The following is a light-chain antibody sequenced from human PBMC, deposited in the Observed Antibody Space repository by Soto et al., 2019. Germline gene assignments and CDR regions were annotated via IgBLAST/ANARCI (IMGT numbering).Light chain of an antibody. Sequence: QSVLTQPPSVSAAPGQKVTISCSGSSSNIGGNSVSWYQQFPGTAPNLHIYDDDKPPSGIPDRFSGSKSGTSATLGITGFQTGDEADYYCGSWDSSLSAYVFATGTKVTVL. CDR3: GSWDSSLSAYV. CDR1: SSNIGGNS. V-gene: IGLV1-51*01. J-gene: IGLJ1*01. CDR2: DDD.